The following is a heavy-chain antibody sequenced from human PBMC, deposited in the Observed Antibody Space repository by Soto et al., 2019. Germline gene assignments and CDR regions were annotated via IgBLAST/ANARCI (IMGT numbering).Heavy chain of an antibody. D-gene: IGHD3-22*01. Sequence: QVQLQESGPGLVKPSGTLSLTCAVSGGSISSSNWWSWVRQPPGKGLEWIGEIYHSGSTNYNPSLKSRVTISVDKSKNQFSLKLSSVTAADTAVYYCARLPTYYYDSSGKDAFDIWGQGTMVTVSS. V-gene: IGHV4-4*02. J-gene: IGHJ3*02. CDR2: IYHSGST. CDR1: GGSISSSNW. CDR3: ARLPTYYYDSSGKDAFDI.